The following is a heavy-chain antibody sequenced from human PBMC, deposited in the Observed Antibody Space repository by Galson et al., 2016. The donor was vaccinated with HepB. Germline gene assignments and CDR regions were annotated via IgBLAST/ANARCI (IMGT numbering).Heavy chain of an antibody. Sequence: SLRLSCADSTFTFSNYWMTWVRQAPGKGLKWVANIKPDGSEKYYVDSVKGRFTISRDNAKKSLYLQMNSLRAEDTAVYYCARRSCTAVACYSASYRCFDSWGQGTLVTVSS. CDR1: TFTFSNYW. CDR3: ARRSCTAVACYSASYRCFDS. CDR2: IKPDGSEK. J-gene: IGHJ4*02. D-gene: IGHD2-15*01. V-gene: IGHV3-7*01.